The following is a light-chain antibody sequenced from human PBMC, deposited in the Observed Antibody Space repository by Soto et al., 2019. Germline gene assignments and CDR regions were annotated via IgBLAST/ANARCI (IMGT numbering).Light chain of an antibody. V-gene: IGKV3-11*01. J-gene: IGKJ5*01. Sequence: EVVIRQSPATLSVSPGEGATLSCRASQGIGDTLAWYQHKPGQPPRLLIYGASSRAPAIPARFSGSGSGTDFTLTISSLEHEDFATYYCQQRDNWPPITFGQGTRLEIK. CDR1: QGIGDT. CDR2: GAS. CDR3: QQRDNWPPIT.